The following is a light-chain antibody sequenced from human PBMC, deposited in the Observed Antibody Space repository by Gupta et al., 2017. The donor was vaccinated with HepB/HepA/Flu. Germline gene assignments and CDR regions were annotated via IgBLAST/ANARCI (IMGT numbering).Light chain of an antibody. CDR1: QSVRNYY. V-gene: IGKV3-20*01. CDR3: QHEASLPRT. CDR2: FAS. Sequence: EIVLTQSPGTLSLSPGERATLSCRASQSVRNYYLAWYQQKPGQAPRLLIYFASSSATGIPDRFSGSGSGTDFSLTIIRLVPEDFAVYYSQHEASLPRTSGHGTKVDI. J-gene: IGKJ3*01.